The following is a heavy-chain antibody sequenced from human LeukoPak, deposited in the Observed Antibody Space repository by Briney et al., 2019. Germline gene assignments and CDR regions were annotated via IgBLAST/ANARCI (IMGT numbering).Heavy chain of an antibody. CDR3: AHRAYYDSSGYFAY. Sequence: SGPTLVKPTQTLTLTCTFSVFSLSTSGVGVGWIRQPPGKALEWLALIYWNDDKRYSPSLKSRLTITKDTSKNQVVITMTNMDPVDTATYYCAHRAYYDSSGYFAYWGQGTLVTVSS. D-gene: IGHD3-22*01. CDR1: VFSLSTSGVG. J-gene: IGHJ4*02. CDR2: IYWNDDK. V-gene: IGHV2-5*01.